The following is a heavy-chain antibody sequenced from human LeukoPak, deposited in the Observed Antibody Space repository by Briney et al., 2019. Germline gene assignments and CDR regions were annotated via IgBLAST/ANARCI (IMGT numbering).Heavy chain of an antibody. CDR2: IYYSGST. Sequence: SETLSLTCTVSGDSISSSNYYWGWIRQPPGKGLEWIGRIYYSGSTYYNPSLKSRITISVDTSKSQFSLKLRSVTAADTAVYYCAREPGYSSSWYYFDYWGQGTLVTVSS. CDR1: GDSISSSNYY. V-gene: IGHV4-39*02. CDR3: AREPGYSSSWYYFDY. D-gene: IGHD6-13*01. J-gene: IGHJ4*02.